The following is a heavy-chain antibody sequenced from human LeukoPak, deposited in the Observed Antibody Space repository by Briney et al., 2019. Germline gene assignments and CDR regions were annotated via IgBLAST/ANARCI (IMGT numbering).Heavy chain of an antibody. CDR1: GGSISSGSYY. J-gene: IGHJ4*02. V-gene: IGHV4-61*02. D-gene: IGHD3-10*01. CDR3: ARVGIRGYTFDY. CDR2: IYTSGST. Sequence: PSETLSLTCTVSGGSISSGSYYWSWIRQPAGKGLEWIGRIYTSGSTNYNPSLKSRVTISVDTSKNQFSLKLSSVTAADTAVYYCARVGIRGYTFDYWGQGTLVTVSS.